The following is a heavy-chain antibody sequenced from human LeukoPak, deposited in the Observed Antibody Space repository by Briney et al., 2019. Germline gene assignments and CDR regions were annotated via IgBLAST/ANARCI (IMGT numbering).Heavy chain of an antibody. J-gene: IGHJ6*02. V-gene: IGHV4-34*01. CDR3: ARDQRWYYYYGMDV. Sequence: SETLSLTCAVYGGSFSGYYWSWIRQPPGKGLEWTGEINHSGSTNYNPSLKSRVTISVDTSKNQFSLKLSSVTAADTAVYYCARDQRWYYYYGMDVWGQGTTVTVSS. CDR2: INHSGST. D-gene: IGHD6-13*01. CDR1: GGSFSGYY.